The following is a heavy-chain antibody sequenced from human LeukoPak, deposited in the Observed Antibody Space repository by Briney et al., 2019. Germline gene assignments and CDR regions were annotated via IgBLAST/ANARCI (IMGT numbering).Heavy chain of an antibody. CDR2: IYYSGST. CDR1: GGSFSGYY. D-gene: IGHD7-27*01. V-gene: IGHV4-59*01. J-gene: IGHJ4*02. CDR3: ARDDGTGGFDY. Sequence: SETLSLTCAVYGGSFSGYYWSWIRQPPGKGLEWIGYIYYSGSTNYNPSLKSRVTISVDTSKNQFSLKLSSVTAADTAVYYCARDDGTGGFDYWGQGTLVTVSS.